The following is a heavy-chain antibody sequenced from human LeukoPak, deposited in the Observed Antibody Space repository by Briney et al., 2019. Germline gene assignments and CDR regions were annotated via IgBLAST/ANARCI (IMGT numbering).Heavy chain of an antibody. CDR1: EYTITDYY. CDR2: INPYSGDT. V-gene: IGHV1-2*06. Sequence: ASVKVSCKASEYTITDYYIHWVRQAPGQGLEWMGRINPYSGDTNFQGRVTMTRDTSITTAYMDLSSLTPDDTAVYFCARDQGSLTRSWYTGYWGQGTQVTVSS. CDR3: ARDQGSLTRSWYTGY. D-gene: IGHD2-2*02. J-gene: IGHJ4*02.